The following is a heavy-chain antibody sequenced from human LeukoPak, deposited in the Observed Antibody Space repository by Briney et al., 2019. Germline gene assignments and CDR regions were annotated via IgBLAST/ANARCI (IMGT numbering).Heavy chain of an antibody. CDR3: TRVYCSGGSCYYGPCFDY. Sequence: ASVKVSCKASGYTFTSYGISWVRQAPGQGLEWMGWISAYNGNTNYAQRLQGRVTMTTDTSTSTAYMELRSLRSDDTAVYYCTRVYCSGGSCYYGPCFDYWGQGTLVTVSS. V-gene: IGHV1-18*01. CDR1: GYTFTSYG. D-gene: IGHD2-15*01. J-gene: IGHJ4*02. CDR2: ISAYNGNT.